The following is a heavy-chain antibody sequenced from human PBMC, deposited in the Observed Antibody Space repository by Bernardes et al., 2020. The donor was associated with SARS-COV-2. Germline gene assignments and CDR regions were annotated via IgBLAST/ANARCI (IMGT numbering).Heavy chain of an antibody. J-gene: IGHJ6*02. V-gene: IGHV6-1*01. CDR2: TSYRSKWNY. Sequence: QTRSLTCAISWDSVSSNSAVWHWIRQSPSRGLEWLGRTSYRSKWNYDYAVSVKSRITISPDTSKNQFPLELTSVTPEDTAVYYCARGANYAMGVWGQGTTVTVSS. CDR1: WDSVSSNSAV. CDR3: ARGANYAMGV.